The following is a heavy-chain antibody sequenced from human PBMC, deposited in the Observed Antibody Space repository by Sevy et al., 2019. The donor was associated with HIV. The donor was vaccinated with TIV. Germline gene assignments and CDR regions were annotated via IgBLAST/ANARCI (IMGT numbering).Heavy chain of an antibody. CDR1: GFTLNNYA. V-gene: IGHV3-23*01. D-gene: IGHD3-22*01. CDR2: ISGSGVST. Sequence: GGSLRLSCAASGFTLNNYAMNWVRQAPGKGLEWVSGISGSGVSTYYADSVMGRFTISRDNSKNTLYLQMNSLRAEDTAVYYCAKDSYFDNTLFDYWGQGTLVTVSS. CDR3: AKDSYFDNTLFDY. J-gene: IGHJ4*02.